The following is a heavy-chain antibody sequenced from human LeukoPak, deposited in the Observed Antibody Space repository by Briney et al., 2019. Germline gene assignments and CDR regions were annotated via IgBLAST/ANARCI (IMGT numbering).Heavy chain of an antibody. V-gene: IGHV3-15*01. Sequence: GGSLRLSCAASGFTFSNAWMNWVRQAPGKGLEWVGRIYSKTDGGTTDYAAPVKGRFAISRDDSKNTLYLRMNSLKTEDTALYYCTTGFFGVVNDAFDIWGQGTMVTVSS. J-gene: IGHJ3*02. CDR3: TTGFFGVVNDAFDI. CDR2: IYSKTDGGTT. D-gene: IGHD3-3*01. CDR1: GFTFSNAW.